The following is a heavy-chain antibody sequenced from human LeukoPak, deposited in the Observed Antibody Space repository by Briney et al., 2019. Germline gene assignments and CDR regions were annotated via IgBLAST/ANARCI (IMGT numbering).Heavy chain of an antibody. J-gene: IGHJ4*02. V-gene: IGHV4-38-2*02. CDR1: GYSISSGYY. CDR2: IYHSGST. CDR3: ARNSGGGGFPDEVVTRGIDY. D-gene: IGHD2-21*01. Sequence: SETLSLTCTVSGYSISSGYYWGWIRQPPGKGLEWIGSIYHSGSTYYNPSLKSRVTISVDTSKNQFSLKLSSVTAADTAVYYCARNSGGGGFPDEVVTRGIDYWGQGTLVTVSS.